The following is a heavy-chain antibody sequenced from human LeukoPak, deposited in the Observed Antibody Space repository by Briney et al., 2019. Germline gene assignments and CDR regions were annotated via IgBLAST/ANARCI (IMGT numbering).Heavy chain of an antibody. V-gene: IGHV4-59*01. Sequence: SETLSLTCIVSGGSISPYYWSWIRQPPGKGLEWIGYIYYTGSTYYNPSLKSRVTISVDTSKNQFSLKLSSVTAADTAVYYCARDNDSFDYWGQGTLVTVSS. J-gene: IGHJ4*02. CDR2: IYYTGST. CDR1: GGSISPYY. CDR3: ARDNDSFDY.